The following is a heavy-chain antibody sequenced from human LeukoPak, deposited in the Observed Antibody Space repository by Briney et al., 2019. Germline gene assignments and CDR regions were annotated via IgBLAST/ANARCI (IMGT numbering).Heavy chain of an antibody. V-gene: IGHV4-38-2*01. CDR2: IYHSGST. Sequence: SETLSLTCAVSGYSISSGYYWGWIRQPPGKGLEWIGNIYHSGSTYYNPSLKSRVTISVDTSKNQLSLKLSSVTAADTAMYYCARAGEGGYSGYDYYYHYYMDVWGKGTTVTVSS. D-gene: IGHD5-12*01. CDR3: ARAGEGGYSGYDYYYHYYMDV. CDR1: GYSISSGYY. J-gene: IGHJ6*03.